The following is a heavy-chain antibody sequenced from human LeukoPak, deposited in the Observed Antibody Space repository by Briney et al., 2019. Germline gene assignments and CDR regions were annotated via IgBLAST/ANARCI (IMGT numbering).Heavy chain of an antibody. CDR2: IYHSGST. CDR1: GVSIGSGNW. Sequence: PSETLSLTCAVSGVSIGSGNWWSWVRQPPGKGLEWIGEIYHSGSTNYNSSLKSRVTISVDKSKNQFSLKLSSVTAADTAMYYCARGGTTVAGTFWFDPWGQGTLVTVSS. D-gene: IGHD6-19*01. J-gene: IGHJ5*02. V-gene: IGHV4-4*02. CDR3: ARGGTTVAGTFWFDP.